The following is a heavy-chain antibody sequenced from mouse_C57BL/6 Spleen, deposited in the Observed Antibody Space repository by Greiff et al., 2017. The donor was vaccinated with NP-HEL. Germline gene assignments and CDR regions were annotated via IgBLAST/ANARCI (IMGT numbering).Heavy chain of an antibody. D-gene: IGHD1-1*01. J-gene: IGHJ4*01. CDR1: GYTFTSYW. Sequence: QVQLQQPGAELVMPGASVTLSCKASGYTFTSYWMHWVKQRPGQGLEWIGEIDPSDSYTNYNQKFKGKSTLTVDKSSSTAYMQLSSLTSEDSAVYYCARRIYYGSSYEAMDYWGQGTSVTVSS. V-gene: IGHV1-69*01. CDR3: ARRIYYGSSYEAMDY. CDR2: IDPSDSYT.